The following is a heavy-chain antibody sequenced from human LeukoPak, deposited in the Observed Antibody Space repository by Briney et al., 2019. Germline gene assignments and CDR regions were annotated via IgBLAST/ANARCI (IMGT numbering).Heavy chain of an antibody. V-gene: IGHV4-34*01. CDR1: GGSFSGYY. Sequence: PSETLSLTCAVYGGSFSGYYWSWIRQPPGKGLEWIGEINHSGSTNYNPSLKSRVTISVDTSKNQFSLKLSSVTAADTAVYYCARSWLQLWLDDAFDIWGQGTMVTVSS. D-gene: IGHD5-18*01. J-gene: IGHJ3*02. CDR2: INHSGST. CDR3: ARSWLQLWLDDAFDI.